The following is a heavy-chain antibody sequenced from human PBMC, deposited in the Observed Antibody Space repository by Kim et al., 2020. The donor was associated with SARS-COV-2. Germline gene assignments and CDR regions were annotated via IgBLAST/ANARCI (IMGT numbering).Heavy chain of an antibody. J-gene: IGHJ4*02. CDR2: INRNGDGT. CDR1: GFTFSDYG. V-gene: IGHV3-20*04. D-gene: IGHD2-8*01. CDR3: ARGLMGGPMDF. Sequence: GGSLRLSCAVSGFTFSDYGMSWVRQAPGKGLEYVSGINRNGDGTGYADSVEGRFTISRDNAKNTLYLQMNSLRDEDTALYYCARGLMGGPMDFWGQGILVTVSS.